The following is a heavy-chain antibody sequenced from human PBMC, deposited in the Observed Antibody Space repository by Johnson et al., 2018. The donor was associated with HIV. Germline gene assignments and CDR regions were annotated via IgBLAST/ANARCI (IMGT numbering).Heavy chain of an antibody. V-gene: IGHV3-33*06. CDR1: GFTFSSYG. J-gene: IGHJ3*02. Sequence: QVQLVESGGGVVQPGGSLRLSCAASGFTFSSYGMHWVRQTPGKGLQWVAVIWYDGNNKYYIDSVKGRFTISRDNSKNTLYLQMNSLRAEDTAVYFCAKLIRQWLVGHDAFDIWGQGTMVTVSS. CDR2: IWYDGNNK. CDR3: AKLIRQWLVGHDAFDI. D-gene: IGHD6-19*01.